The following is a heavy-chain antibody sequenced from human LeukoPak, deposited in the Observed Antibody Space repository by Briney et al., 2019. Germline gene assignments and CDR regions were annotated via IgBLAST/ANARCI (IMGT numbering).Heavy chain of an antibody. D-gene: IGHD2/OR15-2a*01. V-gene: IGHV4-34*01. CDR3: ARGTTYYYFLDY. J-gene: IGHJ4*02. Sequence: SETLSLTCTVSGGSISSYYWSWIRQPPGKGLEWIGEINHSGSTNYNPSLKSRVTISVDTSKNQFSLKLSSVTAADTAVYYCARGTTYYYFLDYWGQGTLVTVSS. CDR1: GGSISSYY. CDR2: INHSGST.